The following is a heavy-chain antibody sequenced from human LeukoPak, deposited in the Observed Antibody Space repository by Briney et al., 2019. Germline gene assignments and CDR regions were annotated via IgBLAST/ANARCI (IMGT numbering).Heavy chain of an antibody. CDR1: GGTFSSYA. CDR3: ARDLKVSAAVALDY. V-gene: IGHV1-46*01. Sequence: RASVKVSCKASGGTFSSYAISWVRQAPGQGLEWMGIINPSGGSTSYAQKFQGRVTMTRDTSTSTVYMELSSLRSEDTAVYYCARDLKVSAAVALDYWGQGTLVTVSS. J-gene: IGHJ4*02. D-gene: IGHD6-19*01. CDR2: INPSGGST.